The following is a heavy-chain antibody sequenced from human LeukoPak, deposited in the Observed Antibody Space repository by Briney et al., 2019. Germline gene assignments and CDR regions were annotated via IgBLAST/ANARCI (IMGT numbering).Heavy chain of an antibody. J-gene: IGHJ3*02. CDR3: ARHGNIVVVPDASKAFDI. CDR1: GGSISSYY. CDR2: NSGDT. V-gene: IGHV4-39*01. D-gene: IGHD2-2*01. Sequence: SETLSLTCTVSGGSISSYYWGWIRQPPGKGLEWIGSNSGDTYYNPSLQSRVTISVDTSKSHFSLRLSSVTAADTAVYYCARHGNIVVVPDASKAFDIWGQGTMVTVSS.